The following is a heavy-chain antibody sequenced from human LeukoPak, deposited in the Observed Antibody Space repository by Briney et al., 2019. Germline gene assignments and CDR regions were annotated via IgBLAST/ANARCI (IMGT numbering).Heavy chain of an antibody. V-gene: IGHV3-21*01. Sequence: GGSLRLSCAASGFTFSSYMMNWVRQAPGKGLEWVSSINSGSTYTYYTESVKGRFTVSRDNAKNSLFLQMNSLRAEDTAIYYCARSLTALTYEGYWGQGTLVTVSS. D-gene: IGHD3-3*01. CDR2: INSGSTYT. J-gene: IGHJ4*02. CDR3: ARSLTALTYEGY. CDR1: GFTFSSYM.